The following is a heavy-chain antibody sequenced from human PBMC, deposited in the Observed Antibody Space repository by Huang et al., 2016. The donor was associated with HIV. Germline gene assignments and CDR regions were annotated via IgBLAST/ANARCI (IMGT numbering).Heavy chain of an antibody. CDR2: ITDGINNR. Sequence: EVLLLESGGGLVQPGGSLRLSCVASGFTFSSYAMSWVRQAPGKGLEWVSGITDGINNRYYAQSGKVRFAVSRDDSTNTLYLQMNSLRAEDTAVYYCAKDADTSGYDVLGPFGSWGQGTLVTVSS. CDR1: GFTFSSYA. V-gene: IGHV3-23*01. CDR3: AKDADTSGYDVLGPFGS. D-gene: IGHD3-3*01. J-gene: IGHJ4*02.